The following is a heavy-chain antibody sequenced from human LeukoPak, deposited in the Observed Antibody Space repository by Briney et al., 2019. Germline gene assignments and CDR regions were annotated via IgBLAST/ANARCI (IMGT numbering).Heavy chain of an antibody. D-gene: IGHD2-2*01. V-gene: IGHV3-21*01. Sequence: GGSLRLSCAASGFTFSSYSMNWVRQAPGKGLEWVTSISSSSSYIYYADSVKGRFTISRDNAKNSLYLQMNSLRAEDTAVYYCASGGYCSSTSCSHDYWGQGTLVTVSS. CDR3: ASGGYCSSTSCSHDY. CDR1: GFTFSSYS. CDR2: ISSSSSYI. J-gene: IGHJ4*02.